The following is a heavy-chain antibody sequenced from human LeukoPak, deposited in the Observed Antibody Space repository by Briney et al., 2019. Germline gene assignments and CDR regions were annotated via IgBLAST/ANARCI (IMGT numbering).Heavy chain of an antibody. CDR1: GFTFSDYW. J-gene: IGHJ4*02. CDR2: INTDGSIT. D-gene: IGHD3-10*01. V-gene: IGHV3-74*01. CDR3: AREGFYGSGSSPTFYFDY. Sequence: KSGGSLRLSCAASGFTFSDYWIHWVRQAPGKGLVWVSRINTDGSITNYADSVKGRFSISRDNSKNTLYLQMNSLRPEDTAVYYCAREGFYGSGSSPTFYFDYWGQGTLVTVSS.